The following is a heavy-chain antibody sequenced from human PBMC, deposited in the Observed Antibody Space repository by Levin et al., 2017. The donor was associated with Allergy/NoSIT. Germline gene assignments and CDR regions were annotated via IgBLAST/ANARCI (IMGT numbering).Heavy chain of an antibody. D-gene: IGHD3-3*01. Sequence: LSLTCAASGFTFRNRAMTWVRQAAGKGLEWVSGITGDGEDTHYADSVKGRFTISRDNSKNTLFLQMNNLRADDTATYFCAKGNTIFGVGRLDYWGRGTPVTVSS. CDR3: AKGNTIFGVGRLDY. J-gene: IGHJ4*02. V-gene: IGHV3-23*01. CDR1: GFTFRNRA. CDR2: ITGDGEDT.